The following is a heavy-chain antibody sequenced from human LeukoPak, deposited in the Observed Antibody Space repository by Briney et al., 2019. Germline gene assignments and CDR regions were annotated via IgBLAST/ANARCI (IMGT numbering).Heavy chain of an antibody. V-gene: IGHV3-21*01. CDR3: ARAPTLSSSMDV. D-gene: IGHD1-26*01. J-gene: IGHJ6*02. CDR1: GFTFSSYS. CDR2: ISSRSSYI. Sequence: GGSLRLSCAASGFTFSSYSMNWVRQAPGKGLEWVSSISSRSSYIYCADSVKGRFTISRDNAKNSLYLQMNSLRAEDTAVYYCARAPTLSSSMDVWGQGTTVTVSS.